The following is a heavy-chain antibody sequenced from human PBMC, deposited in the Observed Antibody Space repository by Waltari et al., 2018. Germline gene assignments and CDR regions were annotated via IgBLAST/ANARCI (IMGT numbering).Heavy chain of an antibody. D-gene: IGHD1-7*01. Sequence: QSGAEVKKPGASVKVSCQASGYTFPAYYLHWARQDPGQGLEWMGWINSNTGGADCAQSFQGRVTVTRDTSISTVYMELSGLTSDDTAVYYCAREALGGTKAFDMWGQGTMVTVSS. J-gene: IGHJ3*02. CDR2: INSNTGGA. CDR3: AREALGGTKAFDM. V-gene: IGHV1-2*02. CDR1: GYTFPAYY.